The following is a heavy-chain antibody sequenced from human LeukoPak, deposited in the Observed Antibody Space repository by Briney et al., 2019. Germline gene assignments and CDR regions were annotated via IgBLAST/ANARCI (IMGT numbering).Heavy chain of an antibody. CDR1: SGSISSYH. J-gene: IGHJ6*02. Sequence: PSETLSLTCSVCSGSISSYHWSWIRQPPGKGLEWIGYIYYSGSPNYNPSLKSRVTISVDTSKNQFSLNLNSVTAQNTALNYCARLRPLEGDYYYNVMDVWGQGTTVTVSS. D-gene: IGHD2-21*01. V-gene: IGHV4-59*01. CDR3: ARLRPLEGDYYYNVMDV. CDR2: IYYSGSP.